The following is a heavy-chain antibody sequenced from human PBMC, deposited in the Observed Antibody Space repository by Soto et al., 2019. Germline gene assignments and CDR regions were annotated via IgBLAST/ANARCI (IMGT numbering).Heavy chain of an antibody. D-gene: IGHD1-26*01. Sequence: QVQLVESGGGVVQPGTSLRLSCVASGFTFSKFDMHWIRQTPDKRLQCVAFIAYDGINKYYTGSVKGRFTVSRDNSKNTVSLQMNNLGLEDTATYFCARGDQYDILLRYYAMDVWGLGTTVSISS. J-gene: IGHJ6*02. CDR3: ARGDQYDILLRYYAMDV. CDR2: IAYDGINK. V-gene: IGHV3-30-3*01. CDR1: GFTFSKFD.